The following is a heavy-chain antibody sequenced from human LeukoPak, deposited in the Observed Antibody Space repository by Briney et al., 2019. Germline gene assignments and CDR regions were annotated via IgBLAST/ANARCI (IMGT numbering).Heavy chain of an antibody. Sequence: ASVKVSCKASGYDLISYTIHWVRQAPGQRLESMGWSNPGNGHSDYSQGFQGRVTISFDTSANTAYMELTSLTSEDTAVYFCARDISRGALGAYGPFDFWGQGTLVAVSS. CDR3: ARDISRGALGAYGPFDF. V-gene: IGHV1-3*01. CDR2: SNPGNGHS. J-gene: IGHJ4*02. CDR1: GYDLISYT. D-gene: IGHD3-16*01.